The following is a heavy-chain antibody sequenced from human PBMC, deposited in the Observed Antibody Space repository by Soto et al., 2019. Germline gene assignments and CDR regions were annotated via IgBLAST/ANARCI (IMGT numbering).Heavy chain of an antibody. CDR2: ISAYNGNT. J-gene: IGHJ6*03. CDR3: ARDPLFYCSGGSGQMGVYYYYYMDV. V-gene: IGHV1-18*01. D-gene: IGHD2-15*01. CDR1: GYTFTSYG. Sequence: QVQLVQSGAEVKKPGASVKVSCKASGYTFTSYGISWVRQAPGQGLEWMGWISAYNGNTNYAQKLQGRVPMTTDATTSTAYMELRSLRSDDTAVYYCARDPLFYCSGGSGQMGVYYYYYMDVWGKGTTVTVSS.